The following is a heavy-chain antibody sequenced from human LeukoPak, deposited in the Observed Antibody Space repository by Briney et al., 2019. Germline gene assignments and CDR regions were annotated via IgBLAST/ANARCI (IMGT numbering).Heavy chain of an antibody. CDR3: AAYDFWRGYDWDY. J-gene: IGHJ4*02. CDR1: GFTFTSSA. CDR2: IFVGRGNT. V-gene: IGHV1-58*01. D-gene: IGHD3-3*01. Sequence: SVSVSCKASGFTFTSSAVQWGRQARGQRLEWIGWIFVGRGNTNYAQTFQERVTITKDRSTSRAYMELSRLRSEDTAVYYCAAYDFWRGYDWDYWGQGTLVTVSS.